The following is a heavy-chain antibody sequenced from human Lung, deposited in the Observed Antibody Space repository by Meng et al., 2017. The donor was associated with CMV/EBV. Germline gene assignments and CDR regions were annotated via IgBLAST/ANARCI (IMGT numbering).Heavy chain of an antibody. CDR3: AGTAAAGISWSEYFQH. CDR2: IKQDGSEK. CDR1: GFTFSSYW. Sequence: GESXKISCAASGFTFSSYWMSWVRQAPGKGLEWVANIKQDGSEKYYVDSVKGRFTISRDNAKNSLYLQMNSLRAEDTAVYYCAGTAAAGISWSEYFQHWRRGXLVTVSS. D-gene: IGHD6-13*01. J-gene: IGHJ1*01. V-gene: IGHV3-7*01.